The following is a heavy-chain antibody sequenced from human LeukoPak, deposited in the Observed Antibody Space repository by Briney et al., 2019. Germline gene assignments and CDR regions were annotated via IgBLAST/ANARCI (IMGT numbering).Heavy chain of an antibody. Sequence: PSETLSLTCTVSGASISSGSYYWSWIRQPAGEGLEWIGRIYTSGSTNYNPSLKSRVTISVDTSKNQFSLKLSSVTAADTAVYYCARVRWFSSSWYPGAFDYWGQGTLVTVSS. CDR3: ARVRWFSSSWYPGAFDY. V-gene: IGHV4-61*02. J-gene: IGHJ4*02. D-gene: IGHD6-13*01. CDR1: GASISSGSYY. CDR2: IYTSGST.